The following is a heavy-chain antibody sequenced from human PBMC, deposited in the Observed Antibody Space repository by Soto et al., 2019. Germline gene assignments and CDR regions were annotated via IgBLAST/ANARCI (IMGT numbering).Heavy chain of an antibody. Sequence: PWGSLRLSCAASGFAFSSYAMHFFRHSPGKWLEWVAVISYDGSNKYYADSVKGRFTISRDNSKNTLYLQMNSLRAEDTAVYYCAGYCSGGSCEYYYYYGMDVWGQGTTVTVSS. CDR1: GFAFSSYA. CDR2: ISYDGSNK. D-gene: IGHD2-15*01. V-gene: IGHV3-30-3*01. J-gene: IGHJ6*02. CDR3: AGYCSGGSCEYYYYYGMDV.